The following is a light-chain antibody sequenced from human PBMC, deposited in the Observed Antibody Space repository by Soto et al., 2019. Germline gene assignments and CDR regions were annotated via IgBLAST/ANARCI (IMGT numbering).Light chain of an antibody. V-gene: IGKV1-5*03. CDR3: QHYGTSLT. CDR2: KAS. J-gene: IGKJ4*01. Sequence: DIQMTQSPSTLSASVGDRVTITCRASQSISTWLAWYQQKPGTAPKLLIYKASTLESGVPSRFSGSRSGTEFTLTISRLQPEDFAVYYCQHYGTSLTFGGWTKVEIK. CDR1: QSISTW.